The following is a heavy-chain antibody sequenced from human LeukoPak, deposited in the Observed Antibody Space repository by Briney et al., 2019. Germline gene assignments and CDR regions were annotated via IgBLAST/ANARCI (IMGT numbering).Heavy chain of an antibody. D-gene: IGHD6-13*01. CDR1: GFTFSNYW. Sequence: PGGSLRLSCAASGFTFSNYWMHWVRQAPGKGLVWVSRINSDGSNRNYADSVKGRFTISRDNAKNTLYLQMNSLRAEDTAVYYCASASSHRIAAGGDYWGQGTLVTVSP. J-gene: IGHJ4*02. V-gene: IGHV3-74*01. CDR3: ASASSHRIAAGGDY. CDR2: INSDGSNR.